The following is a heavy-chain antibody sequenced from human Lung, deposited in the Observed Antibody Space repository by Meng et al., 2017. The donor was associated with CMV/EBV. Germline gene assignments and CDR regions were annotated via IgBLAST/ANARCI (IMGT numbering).Heavy chain of an antibody. CDR3: ANGARMAGAGPDY. D-gene: IGHD6-13*01. CDR2: ISGSGGAT. CDR1: GFDFTTYA. Sequence: GGSLRLFCAASGFDFTTYAMTWVRQAPGRGLEWVSSISGSGGATYYAASVKGRFTVSRDNSKNTLFLQINSLRAEDTALYYCANGARMAGAGPDYWGQGTLVTVSS. J-gene: IGHJ4*02. V-gene: IGHV3-23*01.